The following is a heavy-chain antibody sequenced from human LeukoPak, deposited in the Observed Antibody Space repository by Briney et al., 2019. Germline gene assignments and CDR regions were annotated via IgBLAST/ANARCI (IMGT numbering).Heavy chain of an antibody. CDR1: GYTFTNYG. V-gene: IGHV1-18*01. Sequence: ASVKVSCKASGYTFTNYGISWVRQAPGQGLEWMGWISAYNGNTNYAQKLQGRVTMTTDTSTSTAYMELRSLRSDDTAVYYCARDLGPVTMVRGVTPRNWFDPWGQGTLVTVSS. D-gene: IGHD3-10*01. CDR3: ARDLGPVTMVRGVTPRNWFDP. CDR2: ISAYNGNT. J-gene: IGHJ5*02.